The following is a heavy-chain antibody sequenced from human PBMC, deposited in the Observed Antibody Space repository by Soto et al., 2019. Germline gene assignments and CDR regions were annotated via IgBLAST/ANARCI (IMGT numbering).Heavy chain of an antibody. Sequence: QMQLVQSGPEVKKPGTSVKVSCKASGFTFTSSAMQWVRQARGQRLEWVGWVVVGSGNTNYAQKFQERVTITRDMYTGTAYMELSSLRSEDTAVYYCAAGRTMVAARGYYYYYYMDVWGKGTTVTV. CDR1: GFTFTSSA. J-gene: IGHJ6*03. CDR2: VVVGSGNT. D-gene: IGHD2-15*01. V-gene: IGHV1-58*02. CDR3: AAGRTMVAARGYYYYYYMDV.